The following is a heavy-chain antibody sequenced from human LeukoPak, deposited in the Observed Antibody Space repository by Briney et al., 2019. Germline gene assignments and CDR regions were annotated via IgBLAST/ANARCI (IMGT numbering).Heavy chain of an antibody. CDR1: GFTFSSYA. V-gene: IGHV3-23*01. CDR3: AKGKRQQLVSYYFDY. J-gene: IGHJ4*02. CDR2: ISGSGGST. D-gene: IGHD6-13*01. Sequence: GGSLRLSCAASGFTFSSYAMSWVRQAPGKGLEWVSAISGSGGSTYYADSVKGRFTISRDNSKNTLYLQMNSLRAEDTAVYYCAKGKRQQLVSYYFDYWGQGTLVTVSS.